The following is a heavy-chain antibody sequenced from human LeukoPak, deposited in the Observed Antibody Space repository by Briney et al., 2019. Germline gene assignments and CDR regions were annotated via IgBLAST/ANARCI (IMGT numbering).Heavy chain of an antibody. CDR3: ARLLGVREY. CDR2: ITSSGGTI. Sequence: PAGSLSLSCAASGFTFSSYEMNWVRQAPGKGLEWVSYITSSGGTIYYADSVKGRFTISRDNAKNSLYLQMNSLRAEDTVVYYCARLLGVREYWGQGTVVTVSS. CDR1: GFTFSSYE. D-gene: IGHD1-26*01. J-gene: IGHJ4*02. V-gene: IGHV3-48*03.